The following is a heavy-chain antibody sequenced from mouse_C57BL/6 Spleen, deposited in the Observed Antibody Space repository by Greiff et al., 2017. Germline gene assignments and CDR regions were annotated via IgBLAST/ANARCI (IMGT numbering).Heavy chain of an antibody. Sequence: QVQLQQSGAELARPGASVKLSCKASGYTFTSYGISWVKQRTGQGLEWIGEIYPRSGNTYYNEKFKGKATLTADKSSSTAYMELRSLTSEDSAVYFCARYYGSSYESWCAYWGQGTLVTVSA. V-gene: IGHV1-81*01. J-gene: IGHJ3*01. CDR2: IYPRSGNT. CDR3: ARYYGSSYESWCAY. CDR1: GYTFTSYG. D-gene: IGHD1-1*01.